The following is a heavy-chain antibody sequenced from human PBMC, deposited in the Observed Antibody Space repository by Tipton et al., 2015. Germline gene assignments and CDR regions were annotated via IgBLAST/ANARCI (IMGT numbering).Heavy chain of an antibody. D-gene: IGHD3-22*01. CDR2: ISYDGSKK. V-gene: IGHV3-30*18. CDR1: GFTFSTYG. J-gene: IGHJ4*02. Sequence: SLRLSCSASGFTFSTYGMHWVRQAPGKGLEWVAVISYDGSKKYYADSVKGRFTISRDNSKNTLDLQMNSLRAEDTAVYYCAKSNRGYYYGTFDYWGQGTLVTVSS. CDR3: AKSNRGYYYGTFDY.